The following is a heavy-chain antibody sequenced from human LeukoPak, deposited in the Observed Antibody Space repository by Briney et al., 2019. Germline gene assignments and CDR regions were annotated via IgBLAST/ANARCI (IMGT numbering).Heavy chain of an antibody. CDR2: IRYDGSNK. CDR3: AKLTSSTWWGTSDY. V-gene: IGHV3-30*02. CDR1: GFTFSSYG. D-gene: IGHD6-13*01. Sequence: PGGSLRLSCAATGFTFSSYGMPSVRQAPGKGLEWMAFIRYDGSNKYYADSVKGRFTISRDNSKSTLSLQMTTLSAEDTAVFYCAKLTSSTWWGTSDYWGQGTLVTVSS. J-gene: IGHJ4*02.